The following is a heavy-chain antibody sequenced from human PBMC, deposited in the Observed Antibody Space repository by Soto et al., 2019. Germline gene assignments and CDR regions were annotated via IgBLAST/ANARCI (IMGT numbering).Heavy chain of an antibody. CDR3: AMVDVYVTPSPQDV. D-gene: IGHD3-16*01. CDR2: INTYNGNT. Sequence: QVQLVQSGAEVKNPGASVKVSCKASGYTFTRYGIGWARQAPGQGLEWMGWINTYNGNTSYAQNVQGRVTLTTDTSTSTAYMELRGLRSNDTAIYYCAMVDVYVTPSPQDVWGQGTTVIVSS. J-gene: IGHJ6*02. V-gene: IGHV1-18*01. CDR1: GYTFTRYG.